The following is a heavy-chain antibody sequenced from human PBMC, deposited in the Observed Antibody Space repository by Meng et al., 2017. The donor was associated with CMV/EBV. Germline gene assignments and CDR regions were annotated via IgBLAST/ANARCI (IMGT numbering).Heavy chain of an antibody. D-gene: IGHD6-6*01. J-gene: IGHJ4*02. CDR2: IIPIFGTA. CDR3: ARGHGSSPSPSFDY. CDR1: GGTFSSYA. Sequence: KASGGTFSSYAISWVRQAPGQGLERMGGIIPIFGTANYAQKFQGRVTITTDESTSTAYMELSSLRSEDTAVYYCARGHGSSPSPSFDYWGQGTLVTVSS. V-gene: IGHV1-69*05.